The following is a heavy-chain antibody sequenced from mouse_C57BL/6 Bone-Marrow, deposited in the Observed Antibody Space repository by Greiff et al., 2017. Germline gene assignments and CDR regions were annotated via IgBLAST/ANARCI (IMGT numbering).Heavy chain of an antibody. Sequence: EVQGVESGGGLVKPGGSLKLSCAASGFTFSSYAMSWVRQTPEKRLEWVATISDGGSYTYYPDNVKGRFIISRDNAKNNLYLQMSHLKSEDTAMYYCARGGYGYPAWFAYWGQGTLVTVSA. CDR1: GFTFSSYA. CDR3: ARGGYGYPAWFAY. CDR2: ISDGGSYT. J-gene: IGHJ3*01. D-gene: IGHD2-2*01. V-gene: IGHV5-4*01.